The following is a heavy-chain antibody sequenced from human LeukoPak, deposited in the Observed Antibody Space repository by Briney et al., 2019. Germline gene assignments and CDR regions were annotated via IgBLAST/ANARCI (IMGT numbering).Heavy chain of an antibody. V-gene: IGHV3-23*01. D-gene: IGHD2-15*01. CDR1: GFTFSSYA. CDR2: IRGSGGST. Sequence: PGGSLRLSCAASGFTFSSYAMSWVRQAPGKGLEWVSAIRGSGGSTYYADSVKGRFTISRDNAKNSLYLQMNSLRAEDTAVYYCARGVAAEPYYYYGMDVWGQGTTVTVSS. CDR3: ARGVAAEPYYYYGMDV. J-gene: IGHJ6*02.